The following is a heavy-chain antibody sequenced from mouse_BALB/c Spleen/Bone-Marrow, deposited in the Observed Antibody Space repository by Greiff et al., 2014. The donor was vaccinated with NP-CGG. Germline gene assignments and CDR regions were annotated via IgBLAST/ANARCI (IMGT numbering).Heavy chain of an antibody. J-gene: IGHJ3*01. Sequence: QVQLKQSGSVLVRPGASVKLSRKASGYTFTSSWMHWAKQRPGQGLEWIGEIHPNSGNTNYNEKFKGKATLTVDTSSSTAYVDLSSVTSEDSAVYYCARYDGFAYWGQGTLVTVSA. D-gene: IGHD2-14*01. V-gene: IGHV1S130*01. CDR1: GYTFTSSW. CDR2: IHPNSGNT. CDR3: ARYDGFAY.